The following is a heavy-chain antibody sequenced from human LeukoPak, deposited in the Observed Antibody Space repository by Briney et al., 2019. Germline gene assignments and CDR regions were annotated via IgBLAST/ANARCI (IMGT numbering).Heavy chain of an antibody. J-gene: IGHJ6*02. CDR2: VYPGGFT. CDR1: GFTVTSNY. V-gene: IGHV3-66*01. D-gene: IGHD2/OR15-2a*01. CDR3: AIGGVIWRMDV. Sequence: GGSLRLSCAVSGFTVTSNYMSWVRQAPGKGLEWVSVVYPGGFTYHADSVKGRSTISRDTSKNTVYLQMNSLRAEDTAVYYCAIGGVIWRMDVWGQGTTVTVSS.